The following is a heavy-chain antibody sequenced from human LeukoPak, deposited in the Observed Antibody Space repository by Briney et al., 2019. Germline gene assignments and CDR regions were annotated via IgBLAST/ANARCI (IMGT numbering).Heavy chain of an antibody. J-gene: IGHJ4*02. D-gene: IGHD2-8*02. Sequence: ASVKVSCKASGYTFSSYGISWVRQAPGQGLEWMGWISAYNGNRNYAQKFERRVTMTTDTSTSTAYMALRSLRSDATAVYYCARDRWGPLVGDYWGQGALVTVSS. CDR3: ARDRWGPLVGDY. CDR2: ISAYNGNR. V-gene: IGHV1-18*01. CDR1: GYTFSSYG.